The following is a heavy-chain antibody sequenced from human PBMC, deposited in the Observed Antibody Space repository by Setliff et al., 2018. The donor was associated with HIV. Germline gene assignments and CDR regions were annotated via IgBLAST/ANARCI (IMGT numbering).Heavy chain of an antibody. CDR2: INHSGST. D-gene: IGHD5-18*01. V-gene: IGHV4-39*07. J-gene: IGHJ6*03. CDR1: GGSTDSGSYY. CDR3: ARDLSGYSYGSYYYYMDV. Sequence: SETLSLTCTVSGGSTDSGSYYWACIRQPPAKGLECIGEINHSGSTNNHPSLKSRVTMSVDTSKNHFSLKLSSVTAADTAVYYCARDLSGYSYGSYYYYMDVWGKGTTVTVSS.